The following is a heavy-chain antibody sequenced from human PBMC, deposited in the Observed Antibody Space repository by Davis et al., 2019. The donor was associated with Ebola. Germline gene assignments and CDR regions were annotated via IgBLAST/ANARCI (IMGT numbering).Heavy chain of an antibody. CDR1: GFTFSSYW. J-gene: IGHJ5*02. V-gene: IGHV3-7*01. CDR3: ARDFDYYDSSGYYH. D-gene: IGHD3-22*01. Sequence: GESLKISCAASGFTFSSYWMSWVRQAPGKGLEWVANIKQDGSEKYYVDSVKGRFTISRDNAKNSLYLQMNSLRAEDTAVYYCARDFDYYDSSGYYHWGQGTLVTVSS. CDR2: IKQDGSEK.